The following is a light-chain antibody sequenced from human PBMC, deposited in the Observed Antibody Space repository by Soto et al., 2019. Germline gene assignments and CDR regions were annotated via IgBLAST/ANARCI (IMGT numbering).Light chain of an antibody. CDR2: DAS. V-gene: IGKV3-11*01. CDR1: QSVSSY. CDR3: QQRSNWPLT. J-gene: IGKJ4*01. Sequence: EIVLTQSPATLSLSPGERATLSCRASQSVSSYLAWYQQKPGQAPRLLIYDASNRATGIPARFSGSGSGTAFTLTIGSLEPEDVAVYYCQQRSNWPLTFGGGTKVEIK.